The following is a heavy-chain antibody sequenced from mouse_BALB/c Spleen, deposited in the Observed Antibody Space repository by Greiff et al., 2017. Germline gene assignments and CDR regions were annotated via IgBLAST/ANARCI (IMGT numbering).Heavy chain of an antibody. CDR1: GYTFTEYS. V-gene: IGHV1-62-2*01. J-gene: IGHJ2*01. CDR2: FYPGSGSI. CDR3: ARHEVHYSSRRQYDFDY. Sequence: QVQLQQSGAELVKPGASVKLSCKASGYTFTEYSIHWVKQRSGQGLEWIGWFYPGSGSIKYNEKFKDKATLTADKSSSTVYMELSRLTSEDSAVYFCARHEVHYSSRRQYDFDYWGQGTTLTVSS. D-gene: IGHD1-1*01.